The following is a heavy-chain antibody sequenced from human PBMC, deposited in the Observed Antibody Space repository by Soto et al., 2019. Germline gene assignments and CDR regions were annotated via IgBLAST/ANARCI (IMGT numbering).Heavy chain of an antibody. CDR3: ATLYCSGGSCYNSLDY. CDR1: GFTFSDYY. J-gene: IGHJ4*02. D-gene: IGHD2-15*01. V-gene: IGHV3-11*01. Sequence: LRLSCAASGFTFSDYYMSWIRQAPGKGLEWVSYISSSGITSYSADSVEGRFTISRDNAKNSLYLHMNSLRADDTAVYYCATLYCSGGSCYNSLDYWGQGTLVTVSS. CDR2: ISSSGITS.